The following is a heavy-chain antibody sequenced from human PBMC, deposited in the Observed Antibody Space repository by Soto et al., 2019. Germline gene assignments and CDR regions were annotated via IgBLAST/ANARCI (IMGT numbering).Heavy chain of an antibody. V-gene: IGHV3-48*02. D-gene: IGHD1-1*01. CDR2: ISGSTNTK. CDR1: GFSFISYS. CDR3: ARGGWNDLFDR. J-gene: IGHJ4*02. Sequence: GGSLRLSCASSGFSFISYSMNWVRQAPGKGLEWLSFISGSTNTKYYADSVRGRFTISRDNAKNSLYLRMNSLRDEDTAVYYCARGGWNDLFDRWGQGTLVTVSS.